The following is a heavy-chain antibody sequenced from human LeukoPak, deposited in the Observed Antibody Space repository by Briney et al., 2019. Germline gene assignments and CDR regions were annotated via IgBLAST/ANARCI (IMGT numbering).Heavy chain of an antibody. CDR2: ISDDGSKI. D-gene: IGHD5/OR15-5a*01. CDR3: GKGPGYSVYDNLPHH. CDR1: GFRFSSYG. V-gene: IGHV3-30*18. Sequence: GRSLRLSCAASGFRFSSYGMHWVRQAPGKGLEWVAVISDDGSKIYYGDSVKGRFTISRVNSKNTLNLQMDSLRADDTAVYYCGKGPGYSVYDNLPHHWGQGTLVTVSS. J-gene: IGHJ5*02.